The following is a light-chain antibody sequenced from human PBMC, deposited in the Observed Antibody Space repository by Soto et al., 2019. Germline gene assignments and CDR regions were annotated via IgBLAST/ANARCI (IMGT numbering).Light chain of an antibody. CDR2: KAS. V-gene: IGKV1-5*03. J-gene: IGKJ1*01. CDR1: QNINNW. CDR3: QQYSGSSTT. Sequence: DIQITQSPSTLSASVGDRETITCRASQNINNWLAWYQQKPGQAPKLLIYKASNLESGVPSRFSGSGSGTEFTLSISSLQPDDFATYYCQQYSGSSTTFGQGTRWIS.